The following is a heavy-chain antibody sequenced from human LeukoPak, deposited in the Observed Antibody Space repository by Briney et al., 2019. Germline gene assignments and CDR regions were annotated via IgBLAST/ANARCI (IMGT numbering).Heavy chain of an antibody. Sequence: HPGGSLRLSCAASGFTFSSYEMNWVRQAPGKGREWVSYISSSGSTIYYADSVKGRFTISRDNAKNSLYLQIDSLRAEDTATYYCARDTLKPGPDYDSGSYYNVWGQGTLVSVSS. V-gene: IGHV3-48*03. CDR1: GFTFSSYE. D-gene: IGHD3-10*01. CDR3: ARDTLKPGPDYDSGSYYNV. J-gene: IGHJ4*02. CDR2: ISSSGSTI.